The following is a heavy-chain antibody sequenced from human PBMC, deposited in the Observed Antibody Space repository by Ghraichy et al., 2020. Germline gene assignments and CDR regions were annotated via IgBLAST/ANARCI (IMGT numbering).Heavy chain of an antibody. CDR3: ARAGGGYDVLFANDAFDI. CDR2: IYYSGST. V-gene: IGHV4-31*03. D-gene: IGHD3-9*01. Sequence: SETLSLTCTVSGGSISSGGYYWSWIRQHPGKGLEWIGYIYYSGSTYYNPSLKSRVTISVDTSKNQFSLKLSSVTAADTAVYYCARAGGGYDVLFANDAFDIWGQGTMVTVSS. J-gene: IGHJ3*02. CDR1: GGSISSGGYY.